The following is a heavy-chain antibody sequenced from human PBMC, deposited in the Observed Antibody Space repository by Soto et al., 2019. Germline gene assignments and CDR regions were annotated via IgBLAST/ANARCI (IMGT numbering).Heavy chain of an antibody. Sequence: QVQLVESGGGVAQPGRSLRLSCAASGFTFSSYGMHWVRQAPGKGLEWVAVIWYDGSNKYYADSVKGRFTISRDNSKNTRYLQMNSLRAEDTALYYCARLIAAAGYNWFDPWGQGTLVTVSS. D-gene: IGHD6-13*01. CDR3: ARLIAAAGYNWFDP. J-gene: IGHJ5*02. CDR2: IWYDGSNK. V-gene: IGHV3-33*01. CDR1: GFTFSSYG.